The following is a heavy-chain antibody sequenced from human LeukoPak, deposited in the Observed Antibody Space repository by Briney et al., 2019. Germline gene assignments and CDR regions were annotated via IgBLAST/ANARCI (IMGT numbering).Heavy chain of an antibody. Sequence: SETLSLTCNVSGGSISNYYWGWIRQPPGKGLEWIGHIYYSGRTEYNPSLKSRVSISIDMSKNQFSLRLTSVTAADTAVYFCARGRVSSSSWYSTYYYYFYMDVWGKGTTVTVSS. J-gene: IGHJ6*03. CDR1: GGSISNYY. V-gene: IGHV4-59*01. D-gene: IGHD6-13*01. CDR2: IYYSGRT. CDR3: ARGRVSSSSWYSTYYYYFYMDV.